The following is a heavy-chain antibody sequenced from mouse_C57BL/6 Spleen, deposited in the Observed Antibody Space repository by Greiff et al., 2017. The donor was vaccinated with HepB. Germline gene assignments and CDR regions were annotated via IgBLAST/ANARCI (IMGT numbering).Heavy chain of an antibody. Sequence: QVQLQQPGAELVMPGASVKLSCKASGYTFTSYWMHWVKQRPGQGLEWIGEIDPSDSYTNYNQKFKGKSTLTVDKSSSTAYMQLSSLTSEDSAVYYCARSPYYYGSSPSMDYWGQGTSVTVSS. V-gene: IGHV1-69*01. J-gene: IGHJ4*01. CDR2: IDPSDSYT. CDR1: GYTFTSYW. CDR3: ARSPYYYGSSPSMDY. D-gene: IGHD1-1*01.